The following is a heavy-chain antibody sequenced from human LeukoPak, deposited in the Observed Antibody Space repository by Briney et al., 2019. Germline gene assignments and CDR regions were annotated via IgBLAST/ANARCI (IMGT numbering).Heavy chain of an antibody. D-gene: IGHD5-12*01. CDR3: ALNSGYYRLDS. CDR2: ISHDESHR. Sequence: GGSLRLSCAASGFTFSNVWMTWVRQVPGKGLEWVATISHDESHRHYADSVRGRFTISRDNAEKPLYLQMNSLRADDTAMYYCALNSGYYRLDSWGQSTLVIVSS. J-gene: IGHJ4*02. CDR1: GFTFSNVW. V-gene: IGHV3-7*01.